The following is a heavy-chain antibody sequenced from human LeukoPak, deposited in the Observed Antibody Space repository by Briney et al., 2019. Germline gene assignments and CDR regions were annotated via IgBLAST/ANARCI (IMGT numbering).Heavy chain of an antibody. V-gene: IGHV4-38-2*01. J-gene: IGHJ4*02. CDR3: ARHQDGNNSGRFDY. CDR2: IYHSGST. Sequence: KPSETLSLTCAVSGYSISSGYYWGWIRQPPGKGLEWIGSIYHSGSTYYNPSLKSRVTISVDTSKNQFSLKLSSVTAADTAVYYCARHQDGNNSGRFDYWGQGTLVTVSS. CDR1: GYSISSGYY. D-gene: IGHD5-24*01.